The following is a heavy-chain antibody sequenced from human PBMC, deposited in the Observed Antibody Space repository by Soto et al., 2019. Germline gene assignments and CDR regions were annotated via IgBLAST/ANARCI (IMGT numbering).Heavy chain of an antibody. CDR3: TVDVRRAAAWGLDP. V-gene: IGHV3-15*01. Sequence: EVQLVESGGGLVKPGGSLRLSCAASGFTFSKAWMSWVRQAPGRGPEWVGRIKSETDGATTHYAAPVQGRFTISRDDSKTTVYLQMNSLKTEDTAVYSCTVDVRRAAAWGLDPWGQGTLVTVSS. J-gene: IGHJ5*02. CDR1: GFTFSKAW. CDR2: IKSETDGATT. D-gene: IGHD6-25*01.